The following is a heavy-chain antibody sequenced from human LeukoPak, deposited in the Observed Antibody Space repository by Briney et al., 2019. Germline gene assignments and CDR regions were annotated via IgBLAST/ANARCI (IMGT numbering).Heavy chain of an antibody. Sequence: SETLSLTCTVSGGSISGGVDYWSWIRQPPGKGLEWIGYIYHSGSTYYNPSLQSRVTISVDTSKNQFSLNLSSVTAADTAVYYCARVSRQLWSEDCWGQGTLVTVSS. CDR1: GGSISGGVDY. CDR2: IYHSGST. V-gene: IGHV4-30-4*08. J-gene: IGHJ4*02. D-gene: IGHD5-18*01. CDR3: ARVSRQLWSEDC.